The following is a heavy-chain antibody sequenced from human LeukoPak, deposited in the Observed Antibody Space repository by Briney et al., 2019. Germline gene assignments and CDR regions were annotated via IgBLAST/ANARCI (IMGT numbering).Heavy chain of an antibody. J-gene: IGHJ4*02. CDR3: AKDSTKGYYDSSGYYSFDY. CDR1: GFTFSTYS. CDR2: ISGSGGST. Sequence: GGSLRLSCAASGFTFSTYSMSWVRQAPGKGLEWVSAISGSGGSTYYADSVKGRFTISRDNSKSTLYLQMNSLGAEDTAVYYCAKDSTKGYYDSSGYYSFDYWGQGTLVTVSS. V-gene: IGHV3-23*01. D-gene: IGHD3-22*01.